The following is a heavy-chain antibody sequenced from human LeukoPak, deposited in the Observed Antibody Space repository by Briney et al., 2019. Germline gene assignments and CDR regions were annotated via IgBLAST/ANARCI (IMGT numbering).Heavy chain of an antibody. J-gene: IGHJ4*02. V-gene: IGHV3-30-3*01. CDR1: GSTFSGYA. Sequence: GRSLRLSCAAPGSTFSGYAMHWVRQAPGKGLEWVAVISTDGSNKYYANSVKGRFTISRDNSKNTLYLQMNSLRAEDTAIYYCASAEFYNNYGGLGYWGQGTLLTVSS. CDR3: ASAEFYNNYGGLGY. CDR2: ISTDGSNK. D-gene: IGHD4-11*01.